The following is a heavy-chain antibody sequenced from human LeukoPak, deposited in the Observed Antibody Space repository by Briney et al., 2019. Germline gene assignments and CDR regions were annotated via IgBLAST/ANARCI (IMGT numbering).Heavy chain of an antibody. J-gene: IGHJ6*03. D-gene: IGHD3-22*01. V-gene: IGHV4-39*07. CDR3: ARGRYYYDSIRGLLNYYYYYMDV. CDR1: GDSISSSSYY. Sequence: SETLSLTCTVSGDSISSSSYYWGWIRQPSGKGLEWIGSIYYSGSTNYNPSLKSRVTISGDTSKNQFSLKLSSVTAADTAVYYCARGRYYYDSIRGLLNYYYYYMDVWGKETTVTVSS. CDR2: IYYSGST.